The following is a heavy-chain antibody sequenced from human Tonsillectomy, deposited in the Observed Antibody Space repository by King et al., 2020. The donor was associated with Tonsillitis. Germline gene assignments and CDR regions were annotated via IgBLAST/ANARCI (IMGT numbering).Heavy chain of an antibody. J-gene: IGHJ6*03. V-gene: IGHV3-15*07. Sequence: EVQLVESGGVFIKPGGSLRLSCAASGFTFSNAWMNWVRQAPGKGLEWVGRIKSETDGGTSDYTAPVKGRFTISRDDSKNTLYLQMNSLKTEDTAVYYCNTGYYDFWSGYYNNYFYYMDVWGKGTTVTVSS. CDR1: GFTFSNAW. D-gene: IGHD3-3*01. CDR3: NTGYYDFWSGYYNNYFYYMDV. CDR2: IKSETDGGTS.